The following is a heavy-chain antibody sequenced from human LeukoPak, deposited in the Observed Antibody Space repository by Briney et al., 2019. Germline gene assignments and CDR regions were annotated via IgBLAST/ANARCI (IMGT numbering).Heavy chain of an antibody. CDR3: ARVDLGGWLYYFDY. CDR1: GGTFSSYA. D-gene: IGHD6-19*01. J-gene: IGHJ4*02. V-gene: IGHV1-69*05. Sequence: GASVKVSCKASGGTFSSYAISWVRQAPGQGLEWMGGIIPIFGTANYAQKLQGRVTMTTDTSTSTAYMELRSLRSDDTAVYYCARVDLGGWLYYFDYWGQGTLVTVSS. CDR2: IIPIFGTA.